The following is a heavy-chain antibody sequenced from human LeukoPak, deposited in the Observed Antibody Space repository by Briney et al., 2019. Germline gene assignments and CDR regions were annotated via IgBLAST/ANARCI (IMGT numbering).Heavy chain of an antibody. D-gene: IGHD3-10*01. J-gene: IGHJ6*03. CDR1: GYTFTGYY. CDR3: ARDRRDRGVPYMDV. Sequence: ASVKVSCKASGYTFTGYYMHWVRQAPGQGLEWMGWINPNSGGTNYAQKFQGRVTMTRDTSISTAYMELSRLRSDDTAVYYCARDRRDRGVPYMDVWGKGTTVTVSS. V-gene: IGHV1-2*02. CDR2: INPNSGGT.